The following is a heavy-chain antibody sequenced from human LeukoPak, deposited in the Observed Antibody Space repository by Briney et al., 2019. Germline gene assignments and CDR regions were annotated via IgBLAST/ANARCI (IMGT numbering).Heavy chain of an antibody. CDR1: GYTFTGYY. Sequence: ASVKVSCKASGYTFTGYYMHWVRQAPGQGLEWMGWINPNSGGTNYAQKFQGWVTMTRDTSISTAYVELSRLRSDDTAVYYCARGKYCSGGSCCSDAFDIWGQGTMVTVSS. CDR3: ARGKYCSGGSCCSDAFDI. D-gene: IGHD2-15*01. J-gene: IGHJ3*02. CDR2: INPNSGGT. V-gene: IGHV1-2*04.